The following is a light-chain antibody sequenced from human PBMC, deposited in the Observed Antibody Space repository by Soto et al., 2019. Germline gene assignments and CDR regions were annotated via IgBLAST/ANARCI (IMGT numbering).Light chain of an antibody. V-gene: IGKV3-20*01. CDR1: LTVSSNY. J-gene: IGKJ5*01. Sequence: EIILTQSPATLSLSLGERATISRSASLTVSSNYLAWCQQRPVQPASLLIYGASTRPAGIPDRFSGSGSGTDFTLTITRLEPEDSAVYFCQQYTGPPTTFGQGTRLEIK. CDR3: QQYTGPPTT. CDR2: GAS.